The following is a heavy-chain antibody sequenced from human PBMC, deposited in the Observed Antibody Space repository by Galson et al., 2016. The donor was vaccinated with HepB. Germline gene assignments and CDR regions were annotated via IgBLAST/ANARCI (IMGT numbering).Heavy chain of an antibody. J-gene: IGHJ4*02. Sequence: SLRLSCAASGFTFSNYGMHWVRQDPGKGLEWVAADSMDGRRKFYADSVKGRYTISRDNSNRMLFLQMSSLRADDTAVYYCARRHEYCPPVGCSVDYWGQGTLVSVSS. CDR1: GFTFSNYG. CDR3: ARRHEYCPPVGCSVDY. CDR2: DSMDGRRK. V-gene: IGHV3-30*03. D-gene: IGHD2/OR15-2a*01.